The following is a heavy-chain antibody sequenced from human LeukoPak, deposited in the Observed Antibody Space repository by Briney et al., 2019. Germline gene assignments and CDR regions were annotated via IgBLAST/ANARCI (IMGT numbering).Heavy chain of an antibody. V-gene: IGHV4-59*01. Sequence: SETLSLTCTVSGGSINSYYWSWIRQPPGKGLEWIGYIYNSGSTNYNPSLKSRVTVSVDTSKNQFSLKLSSVTAADTAVYYCARVLYGSGSYYNGPFDYWGQGTLVTVSS. J-gene: IGHJ4*02. CDR2: IYNSGST. D-gene: IGHD3-10*01. CDR3: ARVLYGSGSYYNGPFDY. CDR1: GGSINSYY.